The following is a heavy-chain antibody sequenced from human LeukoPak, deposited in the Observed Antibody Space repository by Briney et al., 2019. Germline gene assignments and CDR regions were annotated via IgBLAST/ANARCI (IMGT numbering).Heavy chain of an antibody. Sequence: PGRSLRLSCAASGFTFDGYAMHWVRQAPGKGLEWVSGISWNSGTIGYADSVRGRFTISRDNAKNTVYLQMDNLRPEDTAVYYCARDRRGEKDFDVWGPGTMVTVSS. CDR2: ISWNSGTI. V-gene: IGHV3-9*01. CDR3: ARDRRGEKDFDV. J-gene: IGHJ3*01. CDR1: GFTFDGYA.